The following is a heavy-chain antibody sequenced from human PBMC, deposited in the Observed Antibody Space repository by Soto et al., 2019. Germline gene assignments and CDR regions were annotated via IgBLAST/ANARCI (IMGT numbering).Heavy chain of an antibody. CDR2: IYYSGST. CDR1: GGSISSYY. D-gene: IGHD4-17*01. J-gene: IGHJ5*02. V-gene: IGHV4-59*01. Sequence: SETLSLTCTVSGGSISSYYWSWIRQPPGKGLEWIGYIYYSGSTNYNPSLKSRVTISVDTSKNQFSLKLSSVTAADTALYYCARLHDYGDYRLDPWGQGTLVTVSS. CDR3: ARLHDYGDYRLDP.